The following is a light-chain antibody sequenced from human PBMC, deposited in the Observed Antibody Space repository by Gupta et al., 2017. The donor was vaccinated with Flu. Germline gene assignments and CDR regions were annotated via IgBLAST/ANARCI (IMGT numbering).Light chain of an antibody. CDR2: AAS. CDR1: QSVSSSS. Sequence: LVLTQSPGTLSLSPGERATLSCRASQSVSSSSLAWYQQKPGQAPRLLIYAASSGATGIPDGFSGGGSGTVFFLNNSIVDPEYFAVYYCKQDGCSSVTFGHGTKVDIK. CDR3: KQDGCSSVT. V-gene: IGKV3-20*01. J-gene: IGKJ3*01.